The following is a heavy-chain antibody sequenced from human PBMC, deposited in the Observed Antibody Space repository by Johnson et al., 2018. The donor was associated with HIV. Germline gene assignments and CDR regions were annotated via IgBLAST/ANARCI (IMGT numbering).Heavy chain of an antibody. J-gene: IGHJ3*02. V-gene: IGHV3-7*01. CDR2: IKQDGSET. CDR1: GFTFITYW. D-gene: IGHD1-26*01. Sequence: MMLVESGGGLVKPGGSLRLSCAASGFTFITYWMSWVRQAPGQGLEWVANIKQDGSETYYVGSVKGRFTISRDNAKNSLYLPMNSLRAEDTAVYYCAKGMWGHDAFDIWGQGTMVTVSS. CDR3: AKGMWGHDAFDI.